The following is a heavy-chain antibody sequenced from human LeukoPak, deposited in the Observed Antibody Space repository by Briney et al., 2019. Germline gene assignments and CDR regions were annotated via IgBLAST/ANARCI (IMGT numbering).Heavy chain of an antibody. CDR3: ARPPTYYYDSSGPFDY. Sequence: QPGGSLRLSCAASGFTFSSYAMHWVRQAPGKGLEWVAVISYDGSNKYYADSVKGRFTISRDNSKNTLYLQMNSLRAEDTAVYYCARPPTYYYDSSGPFDYWGQGTLVTVSS. D-gene: IGHD3-22*01. CDR2: ISYDGSNK. CDR1: GFTFSSYA. V-gene: IGHV3-30*04. J-gene: IGHJ4*02.